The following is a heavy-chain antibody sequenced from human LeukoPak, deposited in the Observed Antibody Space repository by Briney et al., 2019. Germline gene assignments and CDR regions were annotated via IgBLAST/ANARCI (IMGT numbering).Heavy chain of an antibody. D-gene: IGHD2-15*01. J-gene: IGHJ3*02. V-gene: IGHV3-30*18. Sequence: GRSLRLSCAASGFTFSSYGMHWVRQAPGKGLEWVAVISYDGSNKYYADSVKGRFTISRDNSKNTLYLQMNSLRAEDTAVHYCAKILDPRWAFDIWGQGTMVTVSS. CDR2: ISYDGSNK. CDR1: GFTFSSYG. CDR3: AKILDPRWAFDI.